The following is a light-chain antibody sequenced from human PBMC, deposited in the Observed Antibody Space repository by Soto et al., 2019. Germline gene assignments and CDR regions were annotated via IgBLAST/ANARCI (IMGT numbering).Light chain of an antibody. J-gene: IGLJ2*01. V-gene: IGLV2-8*01. Sequence: QSALTQPPSASGSPGQSVTISCSGTSSDIGAYNYVSWYQQHPGKAPKLLISEVTKRPSGVPDRFSGSKSGNTASLTVSGLQGVDEADYYCSSYGGNNNYVIFGGGTQLTVL. CDR1: SSDIGAYNY. CDR2: EVT. CDR3: SSYGGNNNYVI.